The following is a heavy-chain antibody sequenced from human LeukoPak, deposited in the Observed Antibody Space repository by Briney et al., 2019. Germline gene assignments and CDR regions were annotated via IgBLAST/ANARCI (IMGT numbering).Heavy chain of an antibody. D-gene: IGHD5-24*01. V-gene: IGHV3-30*14. CDR2: ISYDGKDK. CDR1: GFTVSDNY. J-gene: IGHJ4*02. CDR3: ARREMATDY. Sequence: GGSLRLSCAASGFTVSDNYMSWVRQTPGKGLEWVAAISYDGKDKFYADSVQGRFTISRDNSKNTLYLQMNSLRAEDTAVYYCARREMATDYWGQGTLVTVSS.